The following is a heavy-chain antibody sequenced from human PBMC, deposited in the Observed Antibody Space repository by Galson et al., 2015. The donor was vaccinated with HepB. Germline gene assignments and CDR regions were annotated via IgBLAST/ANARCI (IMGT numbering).Heavy chain of an antibody. Sequence: SLRLSCAASGFTFSSYAMHWVRQAPGKGLGWVAVITYDGSNKYYADSVKGRFTISRDNSKDTLYLQMNSLRAEDTAVYYCARDGRRRVEWLYDYWGQGTLVTVSS. J-gene: IGHJ4*02. CDR2: ITYDGSNK. CDR1: GFTFSSYA. V-gene: IGHV3-30*04. CDR3: ARDGRRRVEWLYDY. D-gene: IGHD3-3*01.